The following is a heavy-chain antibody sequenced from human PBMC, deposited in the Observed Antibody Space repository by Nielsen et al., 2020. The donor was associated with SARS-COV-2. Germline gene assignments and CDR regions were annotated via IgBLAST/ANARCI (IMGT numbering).Heavy chain of an antibody. CDR3: ARLRITLIVVAAMDV. V-gene: IGHV1-2*06. Sequence: ASVKVSCKASGYTFTDYFVHWVRQAPGQGLEWMGRINPNSGGANYAQKFQGRVTMTRDTSNSTAYMDLSRVESDDTAVYYCARLRITLIVVAAMDVWGQGTTVTVSS. CDR2: INPNSGGA. J-gene: IGHJ6*02. D-gene: IGHD3-22*01. CDR1: GYTFTDYF.